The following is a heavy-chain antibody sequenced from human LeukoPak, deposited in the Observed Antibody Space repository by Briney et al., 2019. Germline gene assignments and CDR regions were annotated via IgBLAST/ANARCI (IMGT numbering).Heavy chain of an antibody. V-gene: IGHV3-20*04. CDR1: GFNFPDYG. CDR3: ASAYSYGYLDYFDY. D-gene: IGHD5-18*01. J-gene: IGHJ4*02. Sequence: GGSLRLSCAGSGFNFPDYGMSWVRQAPGKGLEWVSGINWNGGSTNYADSVKGRFTISRDNAKKSMYLQINSLRAEDTAFYYCASAYSYGYLDYFDYWGQGTLVTVFS. CDR2: INWNGGST.